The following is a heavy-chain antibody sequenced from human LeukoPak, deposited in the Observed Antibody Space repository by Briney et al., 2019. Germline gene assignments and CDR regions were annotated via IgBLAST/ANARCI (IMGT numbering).Heavy chain of an antibody. CDR1: EFIFSSYT. D-gene: IGHD5-18*01. CDR2: ISSSGGTV. CDR3: ARARYSYGDFAY. V-gene: IGHV3-48*04. Sequence: GGSLRLSCAASEFIFSSYTMNWIRQAPGKGLEWVSCISSSGGTVYYADSVKGRFTISRDNAKNSLYLQMNSLRAEDTAVYYCARARYSYGDFAYWGQGTLVTVSS. J-gene: IGHJ4*02.